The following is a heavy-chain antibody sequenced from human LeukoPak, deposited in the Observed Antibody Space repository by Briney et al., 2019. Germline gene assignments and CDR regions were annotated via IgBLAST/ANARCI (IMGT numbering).Heavy chain of an antibody. Sequence: SETLSLTCAVYGGSFSGYHWSWIRQPPGKGLEWIGEINHSGSTNYNPSLKSRVTISVDTSKNQFSLKLSSVTAADTAVYYCARLNFWSGYTYYFDYWGQGTLVTVSS. CDR2: INHSGST. V-gene: IGHV4-34*01. J-gene: IGHJ4*02. CDR3: ARLNFWSGYTYYFDY. D-gene: IGHD3-3*01. CDR1: GGSFSGYH.